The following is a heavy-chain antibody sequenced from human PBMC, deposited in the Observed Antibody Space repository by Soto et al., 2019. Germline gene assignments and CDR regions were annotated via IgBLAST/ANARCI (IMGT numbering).Heavy chain of an antibody. V-gene: IGHV5-10-1*01. J-gene: IGHJ6*02. D-gene: IGHD2-2*02. Sequence: PGESLKISCKGSGYSFTSYWISWVRQMPGKGLEWMGRIDPSDSYTNYSPSFQGHVTISADKSISTAYLQWSSLKASDTAMYYCARRSIDIVVVPAAIRSYYYYGMDVWGQGTTVTVSS. CDR3: ARRSIDIVVVPAAIRSYYYYGMDV. CDR2: IDPSDSYT. CDR1: GYSFTSYW.